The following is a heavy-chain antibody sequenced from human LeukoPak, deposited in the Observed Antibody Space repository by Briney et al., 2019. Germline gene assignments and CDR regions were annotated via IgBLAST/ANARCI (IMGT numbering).Heavy chain of an antibody. CDR2: IYYSGST. CDR3: AREATTVTPATYYFDY. Sequence: SQTLSLTCTVSGGSISSGGYYWSWIRQHPGKGLEWIGYIYYSGSTYYNPSLKSRVTISVDTSKNQFSLKLSSVTAADTAVYYCAREATTVTPATYYFDYWGQGTLVTVSS. D-gene: IGHD4-17*01. CDR1: GGSISSGGYY. V-gene: IGHV4-31*03. J-gene: IGHJ4*02.